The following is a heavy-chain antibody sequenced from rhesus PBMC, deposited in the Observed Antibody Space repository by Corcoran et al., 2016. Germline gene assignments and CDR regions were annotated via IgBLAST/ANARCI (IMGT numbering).Heavy chain of an antibody. CDR2: IYGNIGST. CDR3: AASTREHCTATTCYETFDY. D-gene: IGHD2-2*01. J-gene: IGHJ4*01. CDR1: GGSVISYY. V-gene: IGHV4-147*01. Sequence: QVQLQASGPGLVKPAETLSLTCAVSGGSVISYYCRWIRQTPGRGLEGIGRIYGNIGSTRYNPYLPIRVTFSRDTSENQLSLKLTSVTAADTAVYYCAASTREHCTATTCYETFDYWGQGVLVTVSS.